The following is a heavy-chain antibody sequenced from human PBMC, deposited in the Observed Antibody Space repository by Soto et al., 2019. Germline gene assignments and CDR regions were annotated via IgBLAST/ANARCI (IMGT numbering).Heavy chain of an antibody. V-gene: IGHV3-23*01. Sequence: GGSLRLSCAAPGFTFSSYAMSWVRQAPGKGLEWVSAISGSGGSTYYADSVKGRFTISRDNSKNTLYLQMNSLRAEDTAVYYCAKDSDGYCSGGSCYPSGYYYGMDVWGQGTTVTVSS. CDR1: GFTFSSYA. D-gene: IGHD2-15*01. CDR2: ISGSGGST. CDR3: AKDSDGYCSGGSCYPSGYYYGMDV. J-gene: IGHJ6*02.